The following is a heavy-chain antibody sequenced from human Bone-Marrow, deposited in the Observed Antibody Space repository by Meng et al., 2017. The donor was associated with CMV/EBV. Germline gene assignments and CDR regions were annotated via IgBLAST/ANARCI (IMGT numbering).Heavy chain of an antibody. CDR3: ARTSGLTICGLSCYYYYGMDV. V-gene: IGHV1-8*02. CDR2: MNPNSGNT. J-gene: IGHJ6*02. Sequence: ASVKVSCKASGYTFTSYDINWVRQATGQGLEWMGWMNPNSGNTGYAQKFQGRVTMTRNTSISTAYMELSSLRSEDTAVYYCARTSGLTICGLSCYYYYGMDVCGQGTTVTVSS. D-gene: IGHD3-3*01. CDR1: GYTFTSYD.